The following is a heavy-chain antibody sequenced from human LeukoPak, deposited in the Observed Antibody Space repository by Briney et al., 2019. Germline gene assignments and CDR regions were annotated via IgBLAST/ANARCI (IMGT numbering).Heavy chain of an antibody. CDR2: INTDTGNP. D-gene: IGHD2-8*01. J-gene: IGHJ6*03. CDR1: GYTFTTYA. CDR3: ARGIGIGTVLMVHGNMDV. Sequence: GPSVKVSCKASGYTFTTYAMSWVRQAPGQGLEWMGWINTDTGNPTHAQRFTGRFVFSLDTSVSTIYLQISSLKPEDTAVYYCARGIGIGTVLMVHGNMDVWGKGTTVTVSS. V-gene: IGHV7-4-1*02.